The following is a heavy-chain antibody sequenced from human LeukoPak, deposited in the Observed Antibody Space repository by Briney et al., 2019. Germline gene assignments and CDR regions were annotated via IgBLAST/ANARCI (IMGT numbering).Heavy chain of an antibody. Sequence: SETLSLTCTVSGYSISSGYYWGWIRQPPGKGLEWIGSIYHSGSTYYNPSLKSRVTISVDTSKNQFSLKLGSVTAADTAVYYCAIDIVVVPAAIPGDLWGRGTLVTVSS. CDR3: AIDIVVVPAAIPGDL. J-gene: IGHJ2*01. CDR2: IYHSGST. V-gene: IGHV4-38-2*02. CDR1: GYSISSGYY. D-gene: IGHD2-2*01.